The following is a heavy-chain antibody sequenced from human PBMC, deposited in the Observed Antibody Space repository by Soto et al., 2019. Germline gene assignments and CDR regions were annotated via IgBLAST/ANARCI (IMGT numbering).Heavy chain of an antibody. CDR2: IYSGGST. CDR3: ARDTKSRYSSYYYYYMDV. CDR1: GFTVSSNY. V-gene: IGHV3-66*01. J-gene: IGHJ6*03. Sequence: EVQLVESGGGLVQPGGSLRLSCAASGFTVSSNYMSWVRQAPGKGLEWASVIYSGGSTYYADAVKGRFTISRDNSKNTLYLQMNSLRAEDTAVYYCARDTKSRYSSYYYYYMDVWGKGTTVTVSS. D-gene: IGHD6-13*01.